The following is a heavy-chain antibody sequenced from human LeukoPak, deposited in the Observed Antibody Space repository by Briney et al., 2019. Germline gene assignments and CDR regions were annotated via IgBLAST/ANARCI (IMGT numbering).Heavy chain of an antibody. CDR3: ARHEVGYCSSPSCYGGNWLDP. V-gene: IGHV4-39*01. CDR1: GGSVSSSSYY. J-gene: IGHJ5*02. Sequence: SETLSLTCTVSGGSVSSSSYYRGWIRQPLGKGLEWIGSVYFSGTTYYNPSLKSRVTISVDTSKNQFSLKLNSVTTADTAVYYCARHEVGYCSSPSCYGGNWLDPWGQGTLVTVSS. CDR2: VYFSGTT. D-gene: IGHD2-2*01.